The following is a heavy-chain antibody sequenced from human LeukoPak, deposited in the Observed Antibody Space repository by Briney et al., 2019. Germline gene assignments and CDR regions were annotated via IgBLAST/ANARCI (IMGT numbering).Heavy chain of an antibody. J-gene: IGHJ4*02. CDR1: GFTFSSYA. D-gene: IGHD3-22*01. V-gene: IGHV3-23*01. CDR2: ISGSGGST. Sequence: GGSLRLSCAASGFTFSSYAMSWVRQAPGKGLEWVSAISGSGGSTYYADSVKGRFTISRDNSKNTLYLQMNSLRAEDTAVYYCARSTMIVDPLSPNYWGQGTLVTVSS. CDR3: ARSTMIVDPLSPNY.